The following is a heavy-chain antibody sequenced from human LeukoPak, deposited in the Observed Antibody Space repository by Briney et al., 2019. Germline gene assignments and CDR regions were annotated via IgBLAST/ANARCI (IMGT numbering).Heavy chain of an antibody. D-gene: IGHD2-15*01. V-gene: IGHV1-24*01. CDR1: GYTLTELS. Sequence: ASVKVSCKVSGYTLTELSMHWVRQAPGKGLEWMGGFDPEDGETIYAQKFQGRVTMTEDTSTDTAYMELSSLRSEDTAVYYCATGLGYCSGGSCYVYWGQGTLVTVSS. CDR3: ATGLGYCSGGSCYVY. J-gene: IGHJ4*02. CDR2: FDPEDGET.